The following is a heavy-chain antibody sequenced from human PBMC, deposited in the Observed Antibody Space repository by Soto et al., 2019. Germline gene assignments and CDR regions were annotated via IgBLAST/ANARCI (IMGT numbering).Heavy chain of an antibody. CDR2: IYYSGST. J-gene: IGHJ4*02. Sequence: PSETLSLTCTVSGGSISSSSYYWGWIRQPPGKGLEWIGNIYYSGSTNYNPSLKSRVTISVDTSKNQFSLKLSSVTAADTAVYYCAREKYYYGSGSFIDYWGQGTLVTVSS. CDR3: AREKYYYGSGSFIDY. V-gene: IGHV4-39*07. CDR1: GGSISSSSYY. D-gene: IGHD3-10*01.